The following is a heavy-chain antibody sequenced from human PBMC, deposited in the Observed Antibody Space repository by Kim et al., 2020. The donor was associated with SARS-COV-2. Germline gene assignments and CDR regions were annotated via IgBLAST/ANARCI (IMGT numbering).Heavy chain of an antibody. CDR3: ARGNGGTRVGTFGLCYYD. Sequence: SETLSLTCAVYGGSFSGYYWSWIRQPPGKGLEWIGEINHSGSTNYNPSLKSRVTISVDTSKNQFSLKLSSVTAADTAVYYCARGNGGTRVGTFGLCYYD. D-gene: IGHD3-10*01. V-gene: IGHV4-34*01. J-gene: IGHJ6*01. CDR2: INHSGST. CDR1: GGSFSGYY.